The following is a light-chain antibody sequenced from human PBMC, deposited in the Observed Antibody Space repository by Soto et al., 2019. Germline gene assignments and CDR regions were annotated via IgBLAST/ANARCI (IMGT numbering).Light chain of an antibody. Sequence: EIVLTQSPGTLSLSPGERATLSCRASQSVSRTYLAWYQQKPDQAPRLLIYGASNRATGIPDRFSGSGSGTDFTLTITRLEPGDFAVYFCQQYGSSPYTFGQGTKLEIK. CDR1: QSVSRTY. CDR2: GAS. J-gene: IGKJ2*01. V-gene: IGKV3-20*01. CDR3: QQYGSSPYT.